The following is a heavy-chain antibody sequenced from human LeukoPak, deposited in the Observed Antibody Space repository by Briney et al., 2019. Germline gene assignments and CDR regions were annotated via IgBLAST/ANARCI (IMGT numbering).Heavy chain of an antibody. CDR2: ISYDGSNK. CDR3: ARVRYCSSTNCYEHDY. D-gene: IGHD2-2*01. CDR1: GFTFSSYA. V-gene: IGHV3-30-3*01. Sequence: GGSPRLSCAASGFTFSSYAMHWVRQAPGKGLEWVAVISYDGSNKYYADSVKGRFTISRDNAKNSLYLQMNSLRAEDTAVYYCARVRYCSSTNCYEHDYWGQGTLVTVSS. J-gene: IGHJ4*02.